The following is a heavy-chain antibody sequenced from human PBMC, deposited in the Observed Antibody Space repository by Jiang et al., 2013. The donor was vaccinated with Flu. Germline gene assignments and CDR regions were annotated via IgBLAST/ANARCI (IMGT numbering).Heavy chain of an antibody. V-gene: IGHV4-59*08. Sequence: SGSGLVKPSETLSLTCTVSGGSISSYYWSWIRQPPGKGLEWIGYIYYSGSTNYNPSLKSRVTISVDTSKNQFSLKLSSVTAADTAVYYCARHAGLSAENWYFDLWGRGTLVTVSS. CDR1: GGSISSYY. CDR3: ARHAGLSAENWYFDL. CDR2: IYYSGST. D-gene: IGHD2-2*01. J-gene: IGHJ2*01.